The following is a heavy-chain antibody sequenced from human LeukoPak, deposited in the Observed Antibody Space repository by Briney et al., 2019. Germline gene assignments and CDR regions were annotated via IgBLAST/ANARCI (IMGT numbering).Heavy chain of an antibody. J-gene: IGHJ4*02. CDR1: GFTFSAYG. V-gene: IGHV3-30*02. CDR3: ARGRGYTYYYGSGSYYNS. D-gene: IGHD3-10*01. Sequence: GGSLRLSCTASGFTFSAYGMHWVRQAPGKGLEWVSFIRYDGSYKYYADSVKGRFTVSRDNSKNTLYLQMNNLRPNDTAVYYCARGRGYTYYYGSGSYYNSWGQGTLVTLSS. CDR2: IRYDGSYK.